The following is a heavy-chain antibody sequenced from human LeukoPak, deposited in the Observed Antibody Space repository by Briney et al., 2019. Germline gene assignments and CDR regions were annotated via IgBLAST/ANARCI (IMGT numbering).Heavy chain of an antibody. CDR1: GFTFSSHG. D-gene: IGHD6-13*01. CDR3: AKDVAPVGTVSDY. V-gene: IGHV3-30*18. J-gene: IGHJ4*02. Sequence: GRSLRLSCEASGFTFSSHGMHWVRQAPGKGREWVAVISHDGSNKQYVDAVKGRFTISRDNSKNTVYLQMNSVRGEDTAVYDCAKDVAPVGTVSDYWGQRTLVTVSS. CDR2: ISHDGSNK.